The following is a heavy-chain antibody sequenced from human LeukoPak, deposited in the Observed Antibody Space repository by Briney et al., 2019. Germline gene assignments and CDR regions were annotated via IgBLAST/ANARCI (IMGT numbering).Heavy chain of an antibody. J-gene: IGHJ6*02. Sequence: VASVKVSCKVSGYTLTELSMHWVRQAPGKGLEWMGGFDPEDGETIYAQKFQGRVTMTEDTSTDTAYMELSSLRSEDTAVYYCATAPPRHYYYYGMDVWGQGTTVTVSS. CDR2: FDPEDGET. V-gene: IGHV1-24*01. CDR1: GYTLTELS. CDR3: ATAPPRHYYYYGMDV.